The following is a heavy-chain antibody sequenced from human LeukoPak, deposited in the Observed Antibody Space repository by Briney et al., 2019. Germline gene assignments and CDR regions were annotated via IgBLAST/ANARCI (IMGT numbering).Heavy chain of an antibody. CDR1: GLIFSDYS. J-gene: IGHJ6*03. Sequence: PGGSLRLSCAVSGLIFSDYSFNWVRQAPGKGLEWVSSVNPTSSSIYYADAVRGRFTISRDNAKSSVFLQMNSLRAEDTAVYYCAKDEAHSGSSFYYYYYYMDVWGKGNTVTVSS. V-gene: IGHV3-21*01. CDR3: AKDEAHSGSSFYYYYYYMDV. CDR2: VNPTSSSI. D-gene: IGHD1-26*01.